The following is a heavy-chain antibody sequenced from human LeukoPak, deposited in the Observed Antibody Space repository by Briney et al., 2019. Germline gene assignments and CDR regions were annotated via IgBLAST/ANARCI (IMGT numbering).Heavy chain of an antibody. J-gene: IGHJ4*02. CDR2: ISYDGSNK. CDR3: AKDLGWELLVFDY. Sequence: GGSLRLSCAASGFTFNSYSMNWVRQAPGKGLEWVAVISYDGSNKYYADSVKGRFTISRDNSKNTLYLQMNSLRAEDTAVYYCAKDLGWELLVFDYWGQGTLVTVSS. V-gene: IGHV3-30*18. CDR1: GFTFNSYS. D-gene: IGHD1-26*01.